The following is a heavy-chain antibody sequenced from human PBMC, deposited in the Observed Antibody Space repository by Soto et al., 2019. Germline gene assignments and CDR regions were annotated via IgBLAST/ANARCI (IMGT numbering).Heavy chain of an antibody. CDR1: GGSISSGDYY. D-gene: IGHD2-15*01. J-gene: IGHJ6*02. Sequence: QVQLQESGPGLVKPSQTLSLTCTVSGGSISSGDYYWSWIRQPPGKGLEWIGYIYYSGSTYYNPSLKSRVTISVDTAKNQFSLKLSSVTAADTAVYYCARGYHYCSGGSCPRDYYYGMDVWGQGTTVTVSS. CDR3: ARGYHYCSGGSCPRDYYYGMDV. CDR2: IYYSGST. V-gene: IGHV4-30-4*01.